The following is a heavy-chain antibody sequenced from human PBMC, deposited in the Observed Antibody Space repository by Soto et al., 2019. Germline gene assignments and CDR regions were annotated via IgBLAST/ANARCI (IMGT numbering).Heavy chain of an antibody. CDR3: ARKHSLDYIRWGLDP. D-gene: IGHD4-4*01. J-gene: IGHJ5*02. V-gene: IGHV1-2*02. CDR2: INPKSDDT. Sequence: ASVKVSCKASGYPFSDNQIHWLRRAPGQGLEWMGRINPKSDDTNYAQKFQGRVTMTRDTSIDTAYLELTGLTSDDTATYYCARKHSLDYIRWGLDPWGQGTLVTSPQ. CDR1: GYPFSDNQ.